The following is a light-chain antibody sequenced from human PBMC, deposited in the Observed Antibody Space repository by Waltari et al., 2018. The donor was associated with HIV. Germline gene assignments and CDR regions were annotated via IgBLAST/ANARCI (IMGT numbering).Light chain of an antibody. CDR2: EVS. CDR1: SIDVGSYNL. J-gene: IGLJ2*01. Sequence: QSALTQPAPVSGSPGQSITISCTGPSIDVGSYNLVSWYQQHPGKAPKLMIYEVSKRPSGVSNRFSGSKSGNTASLTISGLQAEDEADYYCCSYAGSSTSVVFGGGTKLTVL. V-gene: IGLV2-23*02. CDR3: CSYAGSSTSVV.